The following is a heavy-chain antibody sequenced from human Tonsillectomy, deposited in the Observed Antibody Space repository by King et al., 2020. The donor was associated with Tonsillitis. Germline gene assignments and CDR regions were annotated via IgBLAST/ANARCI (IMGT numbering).Heavy chain of an antibody. D-gene: IGHD3-16*01. J-gene: IGHJ5*02. CDR2: IRSKAYGGTT. Sequence: EVQLVESGGGLVQPGRSLRLSCTASGFTFGDYAMSWVRQAPGKGLEWVGFIRSKAYGGTTEYAASVKGRFTISRDDSKSIAYLQMNSLKTEDTAVYYCTVGGNWFDPWGQGTLVTVSS. CDR3: TVGGNWFDP. CDR1: GFTFGDYA. V-gene: IGHV3-49*04.